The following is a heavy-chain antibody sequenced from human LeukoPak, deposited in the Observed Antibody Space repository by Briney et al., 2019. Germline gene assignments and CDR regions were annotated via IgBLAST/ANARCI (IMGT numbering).Heavy chain of an antibody. D-gene: IGHD6-13*01. Sequence: SETLSLTCTVSGGSISSYYWSWIRQPPGKGLEGIGYIYYSGSTNYNPSLKSRVTISVDTSKNQFSLKLSSVTAADTAVYYCARSASPPIAAAGLDYWGQGTLVTVSS. CDR3: ARSASPPIAAAGLDY. V-gene: IGHV4-59*08. J-gene: IGHJ4*02. CDR2: IYYSGST. CDR1: GGSISSYY.